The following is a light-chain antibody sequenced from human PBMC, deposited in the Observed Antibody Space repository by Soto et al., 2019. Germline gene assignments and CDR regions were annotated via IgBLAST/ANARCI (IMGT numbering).Light chain of an antibody. V-gene: IGLV2-14*01. CDR2: EVS. CDR1: SSDVGGYNY. CDR3: SSYTTSWTLV. J-gene: IGLJ2*01. Sequence: QSALTQPASVSGSPGQSITISCTGTSSDVGGYNYVSWYQQHPGKAPKLMIYEVSNRPSGVSNRFSGSKSGNTASLTISGLQAADEADCYCSSYTTSWTLVFGGGTNLTVL.